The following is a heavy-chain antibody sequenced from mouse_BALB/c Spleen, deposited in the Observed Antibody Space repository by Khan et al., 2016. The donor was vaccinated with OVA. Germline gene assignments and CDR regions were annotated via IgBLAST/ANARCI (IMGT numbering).Heavy chain of an antibody. Sequence: VQLKQSGPELVKPGASVKVSCKASGYSFTDYNMYWVKQSHGKSLEWIGYIDPYSGGTTNNQKFKGKATLTVDKSSSTAFMHLNSLTSEDSALYYCASMIITTYYYAMDYWGQGTSVTVSS. CDR2: IDPYSGGT. D-gene: IGHD1-1*01. V-gene: IGHV1S135*01. J-gene: IGHJ4*01. CDR3: ASMIITTYYYAMDY. CDR1: GYSFTDYN.